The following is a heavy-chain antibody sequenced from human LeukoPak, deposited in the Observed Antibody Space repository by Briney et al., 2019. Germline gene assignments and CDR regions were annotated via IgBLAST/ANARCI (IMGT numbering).Heavy chain of an antibody. CDR1: GGSISTYY. V-gene: IGHV4-4*07. Sequence: SETLSLTCTVSGGSISTYYWSWIRQPAGKGLEWIGRIYTSGSTTYNPSLKSRVTMSVDTSKNQFSLNLNSVTAADTAVYYCARDLYYYDSRRDAFDIWGQGTMVTLSS. CDR2: IYTSGST. J-gene: IGHJ3*02. D-gene: IGHD3-22*01. CDR3: ARDLYYYDSRRDAFDI.